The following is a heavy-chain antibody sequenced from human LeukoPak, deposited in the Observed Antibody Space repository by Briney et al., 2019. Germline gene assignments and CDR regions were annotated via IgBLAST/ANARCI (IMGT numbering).Heavy chain of an antibody. V-gene: IGHV4-30-2*01. CDR2: INHSGST. CDR1: GGSISSGGYY. D-gene: IGHD6-13*01. J-gene: IGHJ4*02. CDR3: ARAQSSSSFDY. Sequence: PSQTLSLTCTVSGGSISSGGYYWSWIRQPPGKGLEWIGEINHSGSTNYNPSLKSRVTISVDTSKNQFSLKLSSVTAADTAVYYCARAQSSSSFDYWGQGTLVTVSS.